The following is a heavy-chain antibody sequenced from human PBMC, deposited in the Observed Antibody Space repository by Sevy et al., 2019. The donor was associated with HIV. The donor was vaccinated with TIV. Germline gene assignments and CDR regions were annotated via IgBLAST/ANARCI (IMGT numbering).Heavy chain of an antibody. CDR3: AGRKVGDFWSGGGSLRGPWVGGPLFDY. Sequence: GGSLRLSCAASGFTFSNYVMTWVRQAPGKGLEWVSSISHTGDDIYYADSVRGRFTISRDNSRSTLYLHVSSLRAEDTAVYYCAGRKVGDFWSGGGSLRGPWVGGPLFDYWGQGSLVTVSS. D-gene: IGHD3-3*01. V-gene: IGHV3-23*01. CDR1: GFTFSNYV. J-gene: IGHJ4*02. CDR2: ISHTGDDI.